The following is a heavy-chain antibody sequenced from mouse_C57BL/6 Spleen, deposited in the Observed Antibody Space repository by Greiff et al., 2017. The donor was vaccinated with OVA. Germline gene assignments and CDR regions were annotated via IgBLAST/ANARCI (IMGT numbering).Heavy chain of an antibody. D-gene: IGHD4-1*01. J-gene: IGHJ2*01. CDR1: GYAFSSSW. CDR3: ARLTGTHFDY. Sequence: QVQLQQSGPELVKPGASVKISCKASGYAFSSSWMNWVKQRPGKGLEWIGRIYPGDGDTNYNGKFKGKATLTADKSSSTAYMQLSSLTSEDSGVFFCARLTGTHFDYWGQGTTLTVSS. CDR2: IYPGDGDT. V-gene: IGHV1-82*01.